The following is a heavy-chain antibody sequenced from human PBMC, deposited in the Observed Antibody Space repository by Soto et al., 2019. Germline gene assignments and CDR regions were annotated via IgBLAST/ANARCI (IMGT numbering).Heavy chain of an antibody. J-gene: IGHJ4*02. V-gene: IGHV3-30-3*01. D-gene: IGHD3-22*01. CDR3: ARDNPPGTYYYDSSGYQLLF. CDR2: ISYDGSNK. CDR1: GFTFSSYA. Sequence: PGGSLRLSCAASGFTFSSYAMHWVRQAPGKGLEWVAVISYDGSNKYYADSVKGRFTISRDNSKNTLYLQMNSPRAEDTAVYYCARDNPPGTYYYDSSGYQLLFWGQGTLVTVSS.